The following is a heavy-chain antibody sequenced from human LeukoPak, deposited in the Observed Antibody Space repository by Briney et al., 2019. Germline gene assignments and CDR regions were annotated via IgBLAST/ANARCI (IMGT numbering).Heavy chain of an antibody. D-gene: IGHD3-10*01. J-gene: IGHJ4*02. CDR2: IYYSGST. V-gene: IGHV4-4*02. CDR3: ASGSGSYSH. Sequence: PSGTLSLTCAVSGGSISSSNWWSWVRQPPGKGLEWIGYIYYSGSTNYNPSLKSRVTISVDTSKNQFSLKLSSVTAADTAVYYCASGSGSYSHWGQGTLVTVSS. CDR1: GGSISSSNW.